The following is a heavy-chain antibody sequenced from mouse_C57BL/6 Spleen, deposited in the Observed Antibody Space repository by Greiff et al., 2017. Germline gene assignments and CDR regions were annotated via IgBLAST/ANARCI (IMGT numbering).Heavy chain of an antibody. J-gene: IGHJ2*01. CDR2: ISGGGGNT. Sequence: EVKVEESGGGLVKPGGSLKLSCAASGFTFSSYTMSWVRQTPEKRLEWVATISGGGGNTYYPDSVKGRFTISRDNAKNTLYLQMSSLRSEDTALYYCARQGLWRYFDYWGQGTTLTVSS. CDR1: GFTFSSYT. V-gene: IGHV5-9*01. D-gene: IGHD1-1*02. CDR3: ARQGLWRYFDY.